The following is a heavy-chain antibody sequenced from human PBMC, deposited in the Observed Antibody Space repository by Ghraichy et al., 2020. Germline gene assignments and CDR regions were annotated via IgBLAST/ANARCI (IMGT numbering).Heavy chain of an antibody. J-gene: IGHJ5*02. CDR3: ARNPMVRGVIISGNWFDP. CDR1: GYTFTSYG. CDR2: ISAYNGNT. Sequence: ASVKVSCKASGYTFTSYGISWVRQAPGQGLEWMGWISAYNGNTNYAQKLQGRVTMTTDTSTSTAYMELRSLRSDDTAVYYCARNPMVRGVIISGNWFDPWGQGTLVTVSS. V-gene: IGHV1-18*04. D-gene: IGHD3-10*01.